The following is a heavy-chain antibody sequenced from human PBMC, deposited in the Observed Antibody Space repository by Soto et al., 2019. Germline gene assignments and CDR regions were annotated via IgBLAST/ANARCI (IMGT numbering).Heavy chain of an antibody. D-gene: IGHD5-18*01. CDR1: GGSISSGDYY. CDR2: IYYSGST. CDR3: ARLRGYRFWFDP. J-gene: IGHJ5*02. V-gene: IGHV4-30-4*01. Sequence: SETLSLTCTVSGGSISSGDYYWSWIRQPPGKGLEWIGYIYYSGSTYYNPSLKSRVTISVDTSKNQFSLKLSSATAADTAVYYCARLRGYRFWFDPWGQGTLVTVSS.